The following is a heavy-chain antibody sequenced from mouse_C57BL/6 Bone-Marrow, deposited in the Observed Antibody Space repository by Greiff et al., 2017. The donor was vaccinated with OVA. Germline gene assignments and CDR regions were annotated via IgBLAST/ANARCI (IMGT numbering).Heavy chain of an antibody. J-gene: IGHJ4*01. V-gene: IGHV1-63*01. CDR1: GYTFTNYW. CDR2: IYPGGGYT. Sequence: QVQLQQPGAELVKPGASVKMSCKASGYTFTNYWIGWAKQRPGHGLEWIGDIYPGGGYTNYNEKFKGKATLTADKSSSTAYMQFSSLTSEDSAIYYCAREGGGGYYAMDYWGQGTSVTVSS. CDR3: AREGGGGYYAMDY.